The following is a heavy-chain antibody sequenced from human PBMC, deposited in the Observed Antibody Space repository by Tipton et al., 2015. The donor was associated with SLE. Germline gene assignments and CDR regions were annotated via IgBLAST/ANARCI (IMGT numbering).Heavy chain of an antibody. V-gene: IGHV4-4*08. J-gene: IGHJ4*02. Sequence: TLSLTCSVSGGSIRSYYWGWIRQTPGKGLEWIGDIYTTGSTNYNPSLKSRVTISMDTSKNHFSLHLSSVTPADTAVYYCARLLRDGYNVVFDYWGQGALVTVSS. D-gene: IGHD5-24*01. CDR3: ARLLRDGYNVVFDY. CDR1: GGSIRSYY. CDR2: IYTTGST.